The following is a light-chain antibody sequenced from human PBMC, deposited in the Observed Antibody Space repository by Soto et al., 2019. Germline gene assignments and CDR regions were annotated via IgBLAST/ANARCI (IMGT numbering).Light chain of an antibody. J-gene: IGKJ2*01. V-gene: IGKV1-5*03. CDR1: QSISNW. Sequence: IQMTQSPSALSASVGDRVTITCRASQSISNWLAWYQQKPGKAPKLLIYEASTLETGVPSRFSGSGSGTDFTLTISSLQPEDFATYYCHQYYNYSHTFGLGTKVEVK. CDR2: EAS. CDR3: HQYYNYSHT.